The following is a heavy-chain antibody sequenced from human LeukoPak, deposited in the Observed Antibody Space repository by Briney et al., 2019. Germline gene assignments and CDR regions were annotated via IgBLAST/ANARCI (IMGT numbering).Heavy chain of an antibody. D-gene: IGHD6-6*01. CDR3: ARGGYSRSSEYYYGMDV. J-gene: IGHJ6*02. V-gene: IGHV1-2*02. CDR2: INPNSGGT. CDR1: GYTFTGYY. Sequence: GASVKVSCKASGYTFTGYYMHWVRQAPGQGLEWMGWINPNSGGTNYAQKFQGRVTMTRDTSINTAYMELSRLRSDETAVYYCARGGYSRSSEYYYGMDVWGQGTTVTVSS.